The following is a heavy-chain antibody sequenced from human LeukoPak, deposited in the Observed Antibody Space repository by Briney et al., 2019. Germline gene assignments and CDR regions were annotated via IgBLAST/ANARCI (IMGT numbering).Heavy chain of an antibody. V-gene: IGHV6-1*01. CDR2: TYYRSKLYN. Sequence: SQTLSLTCAISGDTFSSNSAAWNWITQSPSRGLEWLGRTYYRSKLYNDYAVSVNNRLTINPDTSKNTFSLQLNSVTPDDSPVYYCAQWKWYFGLWGRGTLVTVSS. D-gene: IGHD1-1*01. CDR1: GDTFSSNSAA. J-gene: IGHJ2*01. CDR3: AQWKWYFGL.